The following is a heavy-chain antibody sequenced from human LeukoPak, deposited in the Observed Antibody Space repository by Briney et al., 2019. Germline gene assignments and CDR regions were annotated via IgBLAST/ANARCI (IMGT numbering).Heavy chain of an antibody. D-gene: IGHD5-12*01. CDR1: GGSISSSSYY. CDR3: ARLNSGYDWGGHYYYYMDV. J-gene: IGHJ6*03. CDR2: IYYSGST. Sequence: PSETLSLTCTVSGGSISSSSYYWGWIRQPPGKGLEWIGSIYYSGSTYYNPSLKSRVTISVDTSKNQFSLKLSSVTAADTAVYYCARLNSGYDWGGHYYYYMDVWGKGTTVTISS. V-gene: IGHV4-39*01.